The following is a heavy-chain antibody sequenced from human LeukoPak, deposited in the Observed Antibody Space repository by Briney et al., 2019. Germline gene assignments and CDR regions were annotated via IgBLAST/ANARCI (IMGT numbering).Heavy chain of an antibody. CDR1: GDSLSRYY. CDR3: ASVRHDPLEYYYYIDV. CDR2: INPSGSP. D-gene: IGHD2/OR15-2a*01. J-gene: IGHJ6*03. Sequence: PSETLSLTCAVSGDSLSRYYWTWLRQPPGKGLEWLGEINPSGSPDYNPSLKSRATISVDASKNQISLRLASVTAADTAMYYCASVRHDPLEYYYYIDVWGKGTTVTVSS. V-gene: IGHV4-34*01.